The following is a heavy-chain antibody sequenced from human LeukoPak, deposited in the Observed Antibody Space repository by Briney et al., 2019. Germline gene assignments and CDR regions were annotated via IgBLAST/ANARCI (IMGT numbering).Heavy chain of an antibody. CDR2: IKQDGSEK. V-gene: IGHV3-7*03. D-gene: IGHD3-10*01. CDR3: ARDRWFGELFHDAFDI. Sequence: GGSLRLSCAASGFTFSSYWMSWVRQAPGKGLEWVANIKQDGSEKYYVDSVKGRFTISRDNAKNSLYLQMNSLRAEDTAVYYYARDRWFGELFHDAFDIWGQGTMVTVSS. J-gene: IGHJ3*02. CDR1: GFTFSSYW.